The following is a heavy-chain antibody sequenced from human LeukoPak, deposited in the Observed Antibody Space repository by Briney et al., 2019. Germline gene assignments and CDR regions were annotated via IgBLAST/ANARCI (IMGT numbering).Heavy chain of an antibody. V-gene: IGHV4-34*01. Sequence: SETQSLTCAVYGGSFSGYYWSWIRQPPGKGLEWIGEIYHSGSTNYNPSLKSRVTISVDTSKNQFSLRLSSVTAADTAVYYCARAPTWYYDSRPGAFDIWGQGTMVTVSS. D-gene: IGHD3-22*01. J-gene: IGHJ3*02. CDR1: GGSFSGYY. CDR2: IYHSGST. CDR3: ARAPTWYYDSRPGAFDI.